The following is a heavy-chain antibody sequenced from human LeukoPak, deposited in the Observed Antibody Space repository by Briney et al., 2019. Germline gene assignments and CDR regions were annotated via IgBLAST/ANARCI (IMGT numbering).Heavy chain of an antibody. CDR2: IYYSGST. Sequence: SETLSLTCTVSGGSISSSSYYWGWIRQPPGKGLEWIGSIYYSGSTYYNPSLKSRVTISVDTPKNQFSPKLSSVTAADTAVYYCARPVSSSGTLDYWGQGTLVTVSS. CDR3: ARPVSSSGTLDY. CDR1: GGSISSSSYY. V-gene: IGHV4-39*01. D-gene: IGHD1-26*01. J-gene: IGHJ4*02.